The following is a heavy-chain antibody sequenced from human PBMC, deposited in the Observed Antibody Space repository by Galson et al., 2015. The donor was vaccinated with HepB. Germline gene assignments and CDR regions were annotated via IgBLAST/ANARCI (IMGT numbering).Heavy chain of an antibody. J-gene: IGHJ5*02. D-gene: IGHD2-8*02. CDR1: GLRFNTTW. CDR3: ATDVFFSTFWSWFDP. CDR2: IKSKTDGGTA. Sequence: SLRLSCAASGLRFNTTWMSWVRQTPGKGLEWIGRIKSKTDGGTADYAAPGKGRFTISRDDARNTLYLHMSRVKTDDTGVYYCATDVFFSTFWSWFDPWGQGTLVTVSS. V-gene: IGHV3-15*01.